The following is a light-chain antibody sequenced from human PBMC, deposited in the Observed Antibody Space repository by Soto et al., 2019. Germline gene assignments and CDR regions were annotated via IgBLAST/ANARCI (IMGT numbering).Light chain of an antibody. CDR2: EVS. CDR1: SSDVGGYNY. V-gene: IGLV2-8*01. CDR3: SSFGGGNKP. J-gene: IGLJ3*02. Sequence: QSALTQPPSASGSLGQSVTISCTGNSSDVGGYNYVSWYQQHPGKAPKLMIYEVSKRPSGVPGRFSGSKSANTASLTVSGLQAEDEADYCCSSFGGGNKPFGGGTKLTVL.